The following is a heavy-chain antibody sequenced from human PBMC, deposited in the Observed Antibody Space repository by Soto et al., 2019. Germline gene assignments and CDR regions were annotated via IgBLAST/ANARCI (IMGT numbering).Heavy chain of an antibody. D-gene: IGHD3-16*01. V-gene: IGHV4-59*01. J-gene: IGHJ6*04. CDR1: GGSISSYY. CDR2: IYYSGST. CDR3: ARDRLDYHV. Sequence: SETLSLTCTVSGGSISSYYWSWIRQPPGKGLEWIGYIYYSGSTNYNPSLKSRVTISVDTSKNQFSLKLSSVTAADTAVYYCARDRLDYHVWGKGTTVTVSS.